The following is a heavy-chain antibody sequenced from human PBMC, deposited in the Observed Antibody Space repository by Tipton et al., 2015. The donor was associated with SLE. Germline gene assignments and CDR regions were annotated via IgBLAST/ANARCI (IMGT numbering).Heavy chain of an antibody. J-gene: IGHJ4*02. Sequence: TLSLTCTVSGYSISSGFSWGWIRQPPGKGLEWIAYISHSGSSDYNPSLRSRVTISRDTSRNQFSLKLTSVTAADTAVYHCTRVPRYNWNYIADWGQGTLVSVSS. CDR3: TRVPRYNWNYIAD. CDR2: ISHSGSS. V-gene: IGHV4-38-2*02. CDR1: GYSISSGFS. D-gene: IGHD1-7*01.